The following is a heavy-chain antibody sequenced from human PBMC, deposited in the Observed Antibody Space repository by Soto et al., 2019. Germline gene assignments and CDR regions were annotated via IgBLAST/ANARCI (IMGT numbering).Heavy chain of an antibody. J-gene: IGHJ6*02. Sequence: EVQLVESGGGLVKPGGSLRLSCAASGFTFSSYSMNWVRQAPGKGLEWFSSISSSSSYIYYADSVKGRFTISRDNAKNSLYLQMNSLRAEDTAVYYCARDQSGSYYYYYGMDVWGQGTTVTVSS. CDR3: ARDQSGSYYYYYGMDV. CDR2: ISSSSSYI. V-gene: IGHV3-21*01. CDR1: GFTFSSYS. D-gene: IGHD1-26*01.